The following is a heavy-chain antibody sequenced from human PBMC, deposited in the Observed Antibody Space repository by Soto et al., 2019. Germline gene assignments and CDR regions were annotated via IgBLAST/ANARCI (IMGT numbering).Heavy chain of an antibody. V-gene: IGHV4-34*01. J-gene: IGHJ4*02. CDR1: GGSFSGYC. D-gene: IGHD2-15*01. CDR2: INYSGST. Sequence: SETLSLTCAVYGGSFSGYCWSWIRQPPGKGLEWIGSINYSGSTNYNPSLKSRLTISVDTSKNQFSLKLSSVTAADTAVYYCTVRAVVVVAANTMIDYWGQGTLVTVSS. CDR3: TVRAVVVVAANTMIDY.